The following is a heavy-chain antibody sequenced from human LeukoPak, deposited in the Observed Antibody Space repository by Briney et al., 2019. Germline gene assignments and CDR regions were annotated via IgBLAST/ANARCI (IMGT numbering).Heavy chain of an antibody. CDR1: GYTFTGYY. D-gene: IGHD3-3*01. Sequence: ASVKVSCKASGYTFTGYYIHWVRQAPGQGLEWVGWINPNSGGTNYAQKFQGRVTMTRDTSISTAYMELSRLRSDDTAVYYCARDYDFWSGYYRPYWFDPWGQGTLVTVSS. J-gene: IGHJ5*02. CDR2: INPNSGGT. V-gene: IGHV1-2*02. CDR3: ARDYDFWSGYYRPYWFDP.